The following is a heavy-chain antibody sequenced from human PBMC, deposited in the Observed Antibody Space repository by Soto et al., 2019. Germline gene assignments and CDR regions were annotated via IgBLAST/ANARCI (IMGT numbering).Heavy chain of an antibody. V-gene: IGHV1-2*02. CDR3: ARLGLYSGSYRSYYYYGMDD. CDR1: GYTFTGCY. J-gene: IGHJ6*02. D-gene: IGHD1-26*01. CDR2: INPNSGGT. Sequence: ASVKVSCKXSGYTFTGCYMHWVRQAPGQGLEWMGWINPNSGGTNYAQKFQGRVTMTRDTSISTAYMELSRLRSDDTAVYYCARLGLYSGSYRSYYYYGMDDCGQWTTVTV.